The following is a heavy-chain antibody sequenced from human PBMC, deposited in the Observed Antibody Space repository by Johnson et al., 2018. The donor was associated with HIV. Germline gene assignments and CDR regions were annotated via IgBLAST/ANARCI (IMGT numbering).Heavy chain of an antibody. CDR2: INSDGSST. V-gene: IGHV3-74*01. CDR3: AKDKEWELLGAFDI. Sequence: VQLVESGGGLVQPGGSLRLSCAASGFTFSSYWMHWVRQAPGKGLVWVSRINSDGSSTSYADSVKGRFTISRDNAKNSLYLQMNSLRAEDTALYYCAKDKEWELLGAFDIWGQGTMVTVSS. J-gene: IGHJ3*02. D-gene: IGHD1-26*01. CDR1: GFTFSSYW.